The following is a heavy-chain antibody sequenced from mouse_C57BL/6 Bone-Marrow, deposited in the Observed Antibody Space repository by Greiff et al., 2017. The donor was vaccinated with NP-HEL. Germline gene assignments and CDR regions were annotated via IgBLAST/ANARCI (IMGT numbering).Heavy chain of an antibody. D-gene: IGHD1-1*01. CDR2: INPSSGYT. Sequence: VQLQESGAELARPGASVKMSCKASGYTFTSYTMHWVNQRPGQGLEWIGYINPSSGYTKYNQKFKDKATLTADKSSSTAYMQLSSLTSEDSAVYYCARSVITTERNFDVWGTGTTVTVSS. V-gene: IGHV1-4*01. CDR1: GYTFTSYT. J-gene: IGHJ1*03. CDR3: ARSVITTERNFDV.